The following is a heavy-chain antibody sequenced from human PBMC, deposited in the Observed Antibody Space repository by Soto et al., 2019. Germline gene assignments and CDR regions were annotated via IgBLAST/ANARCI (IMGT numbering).Heavy chain of an antibody. CDR1: AGSISSSSYY. CDR3: ARLPLADCSGGSCYSGWFDA. J-gene: IGHJ5*02. CDR2: IYYRGST. V-gene: IGHV4-39*01. D-gene: IGHD2-15*01. Sequence: QLQLQESGPGLVKPSETLSLTCTVSAGSISSSSYYWGWIRQPPGKGPEWIGSIYYRGSTYYNPSLKSRVTISVDTSKNQFSLKLNSVTAADTALYYCARLPLADCSGGSCYSGWFDAWGQGTLVTVSS.